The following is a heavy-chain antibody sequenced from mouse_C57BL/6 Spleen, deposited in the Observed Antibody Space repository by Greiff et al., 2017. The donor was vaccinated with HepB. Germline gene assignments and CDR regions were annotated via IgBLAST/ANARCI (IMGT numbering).Heavy chain of an antibody. V-gene: IGHV5-17*01. Sequence: EVKLVESGGGLVKPGGSLKLSCAASGFTFSDYGMHWVRQAPEKGLEWVAYISSGSSTIYYADTVKGRFTISRDNAKNTLFLQMTSLRSEDTAMYYCARHGNYVDYFDYWGQGTTLTVSS. CDR3: ARHGNYVDYFDY. CDR1: GFTFSDYG. D-gene: IGHD2-1*01. J-gene: IGHJ2*01. CDR2: ISSGSSTI.